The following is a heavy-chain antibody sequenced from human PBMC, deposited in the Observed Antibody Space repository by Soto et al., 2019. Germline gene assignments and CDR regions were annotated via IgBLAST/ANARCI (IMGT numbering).Heavy chain of an antibody. CDR3: TRDFQGQYYYGMDV. J-gene: IGHJ6*02. V-gene: IGHV3-49*04. CDR1: GFTFGDYA. CDR2: IRGKPNGGAT. Sequence: GGSLRLSCAASGFTFGDYAMNWVRQAPGKGLEWVGFIRGKPNGGATDYAASLKGRFTISRDDSRSVAYLQMNSLKTEDTAVYYCTRDFQGQYYYGMDVWGQGTTVTVSS.